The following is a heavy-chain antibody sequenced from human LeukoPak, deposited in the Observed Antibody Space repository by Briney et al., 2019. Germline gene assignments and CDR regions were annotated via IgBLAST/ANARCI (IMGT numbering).Heavy chain of an antibody. CDR1: VGTFSSYT. Sequence: AASVNVSCKASVGTFSSYTISWVRQAPGQGLEWMGRIIPILGIANYAQKFQGRVTITADKSTSTAYMELSSLRSEDTAVYYCARDRSETTVTTKYWYFDLWGRGTLVTVSS. V-gene: IGHV1-69*04. CDR3: ARDRSETTVTTKYWYFDL. CDR2: IIPILGIA. D-gene: IGHD4-17*01. J-gene: IGHJ2*01.